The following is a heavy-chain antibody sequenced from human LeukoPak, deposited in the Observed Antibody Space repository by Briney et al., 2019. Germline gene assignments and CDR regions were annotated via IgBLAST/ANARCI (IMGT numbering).Heavy chain of an antibody. CDR2: VTNSGTT. Sequence: PSETLSLTCNVSGESISSHYWSWTRQSPGKGLEWIGYVTNSGTTKFNPSLKSRVTISVDTSKNQFSLKLSSVTAADTAVYYCARDMGYYDFWSGWNWFDPWGQGTLVTVSS. D-gene: IGHD3-3*01. J-gene: IGHJ5*02. V-gene: IGHV4-59*11. CDR3: ARDMGYYDFWSGWNWFDP. CDR1: GESISSHY.